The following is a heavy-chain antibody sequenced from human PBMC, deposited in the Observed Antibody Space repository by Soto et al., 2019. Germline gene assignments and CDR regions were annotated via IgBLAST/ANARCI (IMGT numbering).Heavy chain of an antibody. V-gene: IGHV1-2*04. CDR2: INPNSGGT. D-gene: IGHD5-18*01. CDR1: GYTFTGYY. Sequence: GASVKVSCKASGYTFTGYYMHWVRQAPGQGLEWMGWINPNSGGTNYAQKFQGWVTMTTDTSTSTAYMELRSLRSDYTAVYYCAREAERGYSYGLLDYWGQGTLVTVSS. J-gene: IGHJ4*02. CDR3: AREAERGYSYGLLDY.